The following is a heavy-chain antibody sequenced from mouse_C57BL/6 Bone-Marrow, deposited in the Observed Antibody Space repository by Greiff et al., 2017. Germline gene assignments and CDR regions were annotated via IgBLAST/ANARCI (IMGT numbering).Heavy chain of an antibody. V-gene: IGHV3-8*01. J-gene: IGHJ4*01. CDR1: GYSITSDY. D-gene: IGHD1-1*01. CDR3: ARMSYGSSSSYYAMDY. CDR2: ISYSGST. Sequence: EVKLVESGPGLAKPSQTLSLTCSVTGYSITSDYWNWIRKFPGNKLEYMGYISYSGSTYYNPSLKSRISITRDTSKNQYYLQLNSVTTEDTATYYCARMSYGSSSSYYAMDYWGQGTSVTVSS.